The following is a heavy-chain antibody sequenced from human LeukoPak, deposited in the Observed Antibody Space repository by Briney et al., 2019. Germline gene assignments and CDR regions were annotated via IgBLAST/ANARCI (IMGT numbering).Heavy chain of an antibody. CDR2: ISGSAGGT. D-gene: IGHD6-19*01. Sequence: GGSLRLSCAASGLTFSSYAMSWVRQAPGKGLEWVSAISGSAGGTYYADSVKGRFTISRDNSKNTLCLQMNSLRAEDTAVYYCVYSSGWYFDYWGQGTLVTVSS. V-gene: IGHV3-23*01. J-gene: IGHJ4*02. CDR1: GLTFSSYA. CDR3: VYSSGWYFDY.